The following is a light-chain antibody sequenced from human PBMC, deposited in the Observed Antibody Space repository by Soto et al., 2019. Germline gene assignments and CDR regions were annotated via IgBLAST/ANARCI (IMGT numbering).Light chain of an antibody. V-gene: IGKV3-20*01. CDR1: QSVGSSY. CDR2: GAS. J-gene: IGKJ3*01. CDR3: QQYGSSPLFT. Sequence: EIVFTQSPGTLSLSPGERATLSCRASQSVGSSYLACYQQKPGQAPRLLIYGASSRATGIPDRFSGSGSGTDFTLTISRLEPEDFAVYYCQQYGSSPLFTFGPGTKVDIK.